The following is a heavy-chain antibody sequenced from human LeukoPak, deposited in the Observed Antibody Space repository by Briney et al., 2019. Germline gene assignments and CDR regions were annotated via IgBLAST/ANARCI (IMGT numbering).Heavy chain of an antibody. D-gene: IGHD6-13*01. CDR1: GYSFTSYW. J-gene: IGHJ1*01. V-gene: IGHV5-51*01. CDR3: ARYSSSWYFQH. Sequence: GESLKISCKGSGYSFTSYWIGWVRQMPGKGLEWMGIIYPGDSDTRYSPPFQGQVTMSADKSINTAYLQWSSLKASDTAIYYCARYSSSWYFQHWGQGTLVTVSS. CDR2: IYPGDSDT.